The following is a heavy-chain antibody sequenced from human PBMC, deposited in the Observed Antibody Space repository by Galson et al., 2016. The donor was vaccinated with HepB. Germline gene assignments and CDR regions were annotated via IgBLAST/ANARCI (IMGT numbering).Heavy chain of an antibody. CDR2: IYYSGNA. CDR3: ARTRRTAAQNYYYFGMDV. D-gene: IGHD6-13*01. J-gene: IGHJ6*02. Sequence: TLSLTCSVSGASVNSISHYWGWIRQHPEKGLEWIGYIYYSGNAYYNPSLKSRVSISIDTSKDQFSLNLNSVTAADTAVYYCARTRRTAAQNYYYFGMDVCGQGTAVIVSS. CDR1: GASVNSISHY. V-gene: IGHV4-31*03.